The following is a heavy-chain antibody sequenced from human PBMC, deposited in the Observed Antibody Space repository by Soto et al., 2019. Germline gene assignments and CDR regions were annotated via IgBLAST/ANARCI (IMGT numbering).Heavy chain of an antibody. CDR2: IIPIFGTA. J-gene: IGHJ6*02. D-gene: IGHD1-20*01. CDR3: AREGQVLGYYYYGMDV. Sequence: QVQLVQSGAEVKKPGSSVKVSCKASGGTSSSYAISWVRQAPGQGLEWMGGIIPIFGTANYAQKFQGRVTITADKSTSTAYMELSSLRSEDTAVYYCAREGQVLGYYYYGMDVWGQGTTVTVSS. CDR1: GGTSSSYA. V-gene: IGHV1-69*06.